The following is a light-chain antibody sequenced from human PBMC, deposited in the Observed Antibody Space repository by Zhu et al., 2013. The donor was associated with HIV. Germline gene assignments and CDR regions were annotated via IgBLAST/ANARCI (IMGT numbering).Light chain of an antibody. V-gene: IGLV1-44*01. CDR3: ASWDGGLRGVL. CDR2: SSS. Sequence: QSVLTQPPSASGTPGQRVTISCSGSSSNIGSNTVSWYQQLPGTAPKLLIYSSSQRPSRVPDRFSGSKSGTSASLAISGLQSEDEADYYCASWDGGLRGVLFGGGTKLTVL. J-gene: IGLJ2*01. CDR1: SSNIGSNT.